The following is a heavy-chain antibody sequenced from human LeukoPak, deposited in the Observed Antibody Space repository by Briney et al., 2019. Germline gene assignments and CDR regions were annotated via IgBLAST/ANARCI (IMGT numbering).Heavy chain of an antibody. CDR2: INHSGST. CDR1: GGSFSGYY. J-gene: IGHJ4*02. CDR3: ARVKTDSSGYRSPDFDY. D-gene: IGHD3-22*01. V-gene: IGHV4-34*01. Sequence: SETLSLTCAVYGGSFSGYYWSWIRQPPGKGLEWIGEINHSGSTNYNPSLKSRVTISVDTSKNQFSLKLSSVTAADTAVYYCARVKTDSSGYRSPDFDYWGQGTLVTVSS.